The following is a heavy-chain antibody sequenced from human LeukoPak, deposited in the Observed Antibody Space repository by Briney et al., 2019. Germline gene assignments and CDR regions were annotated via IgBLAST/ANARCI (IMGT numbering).Heavy chain of an antibody. CDR1: GFTFSSYE. V-gene: IGHV3-48*03. J-gene: IGHJ4*02. Sequence: GGSLRLSCAASGFTFSSYEMNWVRQAPGEGLEWVSYISSSGSTIYYADSVKGRFTISRDNAKNSLYLQMNSLRAEDTAVYYCARANPMVRGVISDYWGQGTLVTVSS. CDR3: ARANPMVRGVISDY. D-gene: IGHD3-10*01. CDR2: ISSSGSTI.